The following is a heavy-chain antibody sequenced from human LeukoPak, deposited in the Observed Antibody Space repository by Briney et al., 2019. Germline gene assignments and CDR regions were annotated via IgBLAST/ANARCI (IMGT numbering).Heavy chain of an antibody. Sequence: SETLSLTCAVYGGSFSGYYRSWIRQPPGKGLEWIGEINHSGSTNYNPSLKSRVTISVDTSKNQFSLKPSSVTAADTAVYYCASTRRAVAGPKSIDYWGQGTLVTVSS. D-gene: IGHD6-19*01. V-gene: IGHV4-34*01. CDR1: GGSFSGYY. J-gene: IGHJ4*02. CDR2: INHSGST. CDR3: ASTRRAVAGPKSIDY.